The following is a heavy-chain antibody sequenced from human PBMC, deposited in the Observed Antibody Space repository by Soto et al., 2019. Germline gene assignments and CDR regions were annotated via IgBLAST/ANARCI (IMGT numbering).Heavy chain of an antibody. CDR3: TRLETDY. J-gene: IGHJ4*02. Sequence: QVQLVQSGAEVKRPGASVKDFCKASGYTFTTHTMHWVRQAPGQGLEWMGWMNGGNGNTKYSQKFQGRVTFTRDTFASTAYMELSSLRSADTAVYYCTRLETDYWGQGTLVTVSS. CDR1: GYTFTTHT. CDR2: MNGGNGNT. V-gene: IGHV1-3*01.